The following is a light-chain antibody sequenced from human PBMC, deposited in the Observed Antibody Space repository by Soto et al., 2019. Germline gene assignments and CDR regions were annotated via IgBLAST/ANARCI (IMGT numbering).Light chain of an antibody. Sequence: EVVMTQSPATLSLSPGERATLSCRASQSVSSDLAWYQQKPGQAPRLLIYGASTSATDIPARFSGGGSGTEFTLTIINLQSEDFGIYYCQQYNDWSPITFGPGTKVDIK. CDR2: GAS. V-gene: IGKV3-15*01. CDR1: QSVSSD. CDR3: QQYNDWSPIT. J-gene: IGKJ3*01.